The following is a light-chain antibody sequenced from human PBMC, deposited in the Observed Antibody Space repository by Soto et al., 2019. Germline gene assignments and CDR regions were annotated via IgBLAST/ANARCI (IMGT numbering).Light chain of an antibody. J-gene: IGKJ2*01. Sequence: DIPMTQSPSTLSASVGDRVTITCRASQSISKWVAWYQQKPGKAPKLLIYDASGLESGVPSRFSGSGSGTEFTLTISSLQPDDFATYYCQQYGSYHYTFGQGTRLEIK. CDR2: DAS. V-gene: IGKV1-5*01. CDR3: QQYGSYHYT. CDR1: QSISKW.